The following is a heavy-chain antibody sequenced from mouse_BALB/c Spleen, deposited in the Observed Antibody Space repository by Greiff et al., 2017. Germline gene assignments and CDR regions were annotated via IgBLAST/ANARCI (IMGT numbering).Heavy chain of an antibody. Sequence: EVQVVESGGGLVQPGGSRKLSCAASGFTFSSFGMHWVRQAPEKGLEWVAYISSGSSTIYYADTVKGRFTISRDNPKNTLFLQMTSLRSEDTAMYYCARAGNEDYDVAWFAYWGQGTLVTVSA. D-gene: IGHD2-4*01. CDR3: ARAGNEDYDVAWFAY. CDR1: GFTFSSFG. CDR2: ISSGSSTI. V-gene: IGHV5-17*02. J-gene: IGHJ3*01.